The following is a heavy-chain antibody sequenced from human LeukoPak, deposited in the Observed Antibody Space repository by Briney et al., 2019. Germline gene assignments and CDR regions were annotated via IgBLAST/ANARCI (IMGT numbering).Heavy chain of an antibody. CDR2: ISSSGSTI. Sequence: GGSLRLSCAASGFTSSSYEMNWVRQAPGKGLERVSYISSSGSTIYYADSVKGRFTISRDNAKNSLYLQMNSLRAEDTAVYYCARVYPLLGMDVWGKGTRSPSPQ. J-gene: IGHJ6*04. V-gene: IGHV3-48*03. CDR1: GFTSSSYE. CDR3: ARVYPLLGMDV. D-gene: IGHD2-2*02.